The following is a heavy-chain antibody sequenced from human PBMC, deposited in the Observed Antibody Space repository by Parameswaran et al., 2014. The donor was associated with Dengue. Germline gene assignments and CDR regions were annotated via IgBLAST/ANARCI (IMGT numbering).Heavy chain of an antibody. V-gene: IGHV4-34*01. Sequence: RWIRQPPGKGLEWIGEINHSGSTNYNPSLKSRVTISVDTSKNQFSLKLSSVTAADTAVYYCARAPRLGELSLFYYYYYGMDVWGQGTTVTVSS. D-gene: IGHD3-16*02. CDR2: INHSGST. CDR3: ARAPRLGELSLFYYYYYGMDV. J-gene: IGHJ6*02.